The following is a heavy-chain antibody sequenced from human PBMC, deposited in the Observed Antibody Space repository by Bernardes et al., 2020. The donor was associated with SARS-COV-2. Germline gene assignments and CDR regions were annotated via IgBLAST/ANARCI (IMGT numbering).Heavy chain of an antibody. CDR2: ISGYNGTP. Sequence: AAAQVSCKASGYTFTSYGISWVRQAPGQGLEWMGWISGYNGTPTYAQKLQGRVTMTTDTSTSTAYMELRSLRSDDTAVYYCTRDQGYYYDSSSYYSAYWGQGTLVTVSS. CDR3: TRDQGYYYDSSSYYSAY. CDR1: GYTFTSYG. J-gene: IGHJ4*02. V-gene: IGHV1-18*01. D-gene: IGHD3-22*01.